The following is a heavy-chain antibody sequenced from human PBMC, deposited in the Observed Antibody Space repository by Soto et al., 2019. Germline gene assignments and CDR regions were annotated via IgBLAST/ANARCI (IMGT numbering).Heavy chain of an antibody. CDR1: RFTFSTYV. D-gene: IGHD2-2*01. Sequence: GGSLRLSCVASRFTFSTYVMHWVRQAPGKGLEWVSYISSGGSTVYYADSVKGRFTISRDNTRNSLYLQMNSLRDEDTALYYCVRYCSTTLCNGVATRTFDYWGQGTLVTVSS. CDR3: VRYCSTTLCNGVATRTFDY. J-gene: IGHJ4*02. V-gene: IGHV3-48*03. CDR2: ISSGGSTV.